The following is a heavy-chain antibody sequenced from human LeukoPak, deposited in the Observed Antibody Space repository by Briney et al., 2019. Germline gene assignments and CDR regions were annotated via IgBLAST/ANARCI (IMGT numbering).Heavy chain of an antibody. D-gene: IGHD3-10*01. CDR3: ARAQTELQYYFDY. V-gene: IGHV3-21*01. CDR1: GFTFGIYC. Sequence: PGGSLRLSCEASGFTFGIYCMNWVRQAPGKGLEWVSSISSSSSGSYKYYADSVKGRFTISRDNAKNSLYPQMDSLRAEDTAMYYCARAQTELQYYFDYWGQGTLVTVSS. J-gene: IGHJ4*02. CDR2: ISSSSSGSYK.